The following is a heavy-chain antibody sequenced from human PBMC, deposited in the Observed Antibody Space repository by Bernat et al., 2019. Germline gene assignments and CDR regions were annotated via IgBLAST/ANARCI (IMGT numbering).Heavy chain of an antibody. J-gene: IGHJ2*01. CDR2: IYYSGST. V-gene: IGHV4-59*01. D-gene: IGHD6-13*01. CDR3: ARDHQGMVSESRSWFWYFDL. CDR1: GGSISGYF. Sequence: QVQLQESGPGLVKPSETLSLTCTVSGGSISGYFWSWIRQPPGKGLEWIGYIYYSGSTNYNPSLKSRVTISVDTSKNQFSLKLSSMTAADTAVYYCARDHQGMVSESRSWFWYFDLWGRGTLVTVSS.